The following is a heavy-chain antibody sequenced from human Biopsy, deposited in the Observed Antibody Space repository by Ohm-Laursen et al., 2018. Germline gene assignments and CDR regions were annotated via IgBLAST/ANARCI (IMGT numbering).Heavy chain of an antibody. CDR2: INTRRGDT. Sequence: GASVKVSCKASGYTFSDYILNWVRQAPGQGLEWMGWINTRRGDTNYAQKFQGRVTMTRDTSTTTVFMELTSLRSDDTAMYYCARVEDSTRHWYFDLWGRGTQVTASS. CDR3: ARVEDSTRHWYFDL. CDR1: GYTFSDYI. V-gene: IGHV1-18*01. D-gene: IGHD2-2*01. J-gene: IGHJ2*01.